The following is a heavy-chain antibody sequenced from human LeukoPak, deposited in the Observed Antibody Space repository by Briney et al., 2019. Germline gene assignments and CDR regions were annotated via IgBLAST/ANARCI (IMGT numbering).Heavy chain of an antibody. CDR1: GFTFSSYA. CDR2: ISGSGGST. D-gene: IGHD4-17*01. V-gene: IGHV3-23*01. CDR3: AAFTVTGGGFDY. Sequence: GGSLRLSCAASGFTFSSYAMSWVRQAPGKVLEWVSAISGSGGSTHYADSVKGRFTISRDNSKNTLYLQMNSLRAEDTAVYYCAAFTVTGGGFDYWGQGTLVTVSS. J-gene: IGHJ4*02.